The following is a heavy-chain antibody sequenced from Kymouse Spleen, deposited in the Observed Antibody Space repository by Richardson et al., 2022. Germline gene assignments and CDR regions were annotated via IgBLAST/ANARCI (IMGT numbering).Heavy chain of an antibody. D-gene: IGHD5-12*01. J-gene: IGHJ6*02. Sequence: EVQLVESGGGLVQPGRSLRLSCAASGFTFDDYAMHWVRQAPGKGLEWVSGISWNSGSIGYADSVKGRFTISRDNAKNSLYLQMNSLRAEDTALYYCAKDIVATIRYYYGMDVWGQGTTVTVSS. CDR2: ISWNSGSI. CDR3: AKDIVATIRYYYGMDV. CDR1: GFTFDDYA. V-gene: IGHV3-9*01.